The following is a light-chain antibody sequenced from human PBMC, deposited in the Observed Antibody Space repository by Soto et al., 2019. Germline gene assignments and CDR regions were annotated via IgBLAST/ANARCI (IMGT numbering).Light chain of an antibody. CDR3: QQHNQWPIT. V-gene: IGKV3-15*01. Sequence: EIVMTQSPATLSVSPGESATLSCRASQSFSSNLAWYQQKPGQAPSLLIYGASIRATGVPARFSGSGSGTDFTLTISSLQSEDSAVYYCQQHNQWPITFGQGTRLEIK. J-gene: IGKJ5*01. CDR1: QSFSSN. CDR2: GAS.